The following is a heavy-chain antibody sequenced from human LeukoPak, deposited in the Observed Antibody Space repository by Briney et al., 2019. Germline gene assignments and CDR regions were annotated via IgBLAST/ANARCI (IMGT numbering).Heavy chain of an antibody. D-gene: IGHD3-10*01. CDR1: GFTFSDYY. CDR3: ATAGRRFGELLGYFDY. V-gene: IGHV4-34*08. Sequence: GSLRLSCAASGFTFSDYYWSWIRQPPGKGLEWIGEINHSGSTNYNPSLKSRVTISVDTSKNQFSLKLSSVTAADTAVYYCATAGRRFGELLGYFDYWGQGTLVTVSS. J-gene: IGHJ4*02. CDR2: INHSGST.